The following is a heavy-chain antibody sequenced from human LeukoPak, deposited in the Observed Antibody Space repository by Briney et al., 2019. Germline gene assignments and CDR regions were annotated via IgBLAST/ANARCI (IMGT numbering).Heavy chain of an antibody. CDR1: GLTFSSHA. Sequence: PGGSLRLSCAASGLTFSSHAMNWVRHAPGRGLEWVSYISGGGDDTHYADSVRGRFTVSRDNSKNTLFLLMSSLKDEDTAFYYCAKTPASDFWGPFDYWGQGTLVSVSS. V-gene: IGHV3-23*01. CDR2: ISGGGDDT. D-gene: IGHD7-27*01. J-gene: IGHJ4*02. CDR3: AKTPASDFWGPFDY.